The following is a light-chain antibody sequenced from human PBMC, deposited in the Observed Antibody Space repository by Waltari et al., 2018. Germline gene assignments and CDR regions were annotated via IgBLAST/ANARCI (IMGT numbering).Light chain of an antibody. CDR3: MQSIQFPLT. Sequence: DVVMTQTPLALSVTPXXPXSISCKSSQSLLHSDGKTHLYWYLQKPGQPPQLLLYEVSNRFSGVPDRFSGSGSGTDFTLKISRVEAEDVGLYYCMQSIQFPLTFGGGTKVEIK. J-gene: IGKJ4*01. CDR2: EVS. CDR1: QSLLHSDGKTH. V-gene: IGKV2D-29*01.